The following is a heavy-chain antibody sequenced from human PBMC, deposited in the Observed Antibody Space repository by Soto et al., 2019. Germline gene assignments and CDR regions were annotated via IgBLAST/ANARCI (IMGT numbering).Heavy chain of an antibody. CDR1: GFTVSSNY. CDR3: ARGAPVTANAFDI. J-gene: IGHJ3*02. Sequence: EVQLVESGGGLVQPGGSLRLSCAASGFTVSSNYMSWVRQAPGKGLEWVSVIYSGGSTYYADSVKGRFTISRDNSKNTLYLQMNSLRAEDTAVHYCARGAPVTANAFDIWGQGTMVTVSS. CDR2: IYSGGST. D-gene: IGHD4-17*01. V-gene: IGHV3-66*01.